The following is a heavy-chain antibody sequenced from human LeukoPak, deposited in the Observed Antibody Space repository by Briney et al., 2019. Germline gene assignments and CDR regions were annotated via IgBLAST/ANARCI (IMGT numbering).Heavy chain of an antibody. CDR3: ASSTVQMATILDQD. CDR1: GFTFSNYS. Sequence: PGGSLRLSCAASGFTFSNYSMNWVRQAPGKGLEWVSSIGSSSTYIKYADSVKGRFTISRDNAKNSLYLQMDSLRAEDTAVYYCASSTVQMATILDQDWGQGTLVTVSS. CDR2: IGSSSTYI. D-gene: IGHD5-24*01. V-gene: IGHV3-21*01. J-gene: IGHJ4*02.